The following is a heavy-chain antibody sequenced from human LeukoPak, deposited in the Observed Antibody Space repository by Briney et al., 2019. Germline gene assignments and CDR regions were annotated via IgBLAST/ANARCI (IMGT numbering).Heavy chain of an antibody. Sequence: ASVNVSCKASGYTFSGYYMHWVRPAPGQGLEWMAWIYPNSGGTKYAQKFQGRVTVTRDTSIRTAYMQRSRLRSVDTAVYYCATGRGYSYGFESWGEGTLVSVSS. V-gene: IGHV1-2*02. J-gene: IGHJ4*02. CDR1: GYTFSGYY. CDR2: IYPNSGGT. CDR3: ATGRGYSYGFES. D-gene: IGHD5-18*01.